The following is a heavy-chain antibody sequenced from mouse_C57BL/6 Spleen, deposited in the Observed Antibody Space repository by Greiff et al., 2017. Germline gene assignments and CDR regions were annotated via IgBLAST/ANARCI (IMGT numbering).Heavy chain of an antibody. J-gene: IGHJ1*03. V-gene: IGHV5-2*01. Sequence: EVQVVESGGGLVQPGESLKLSCESNEYEFPSHDMSWVRNTPEKRLELVAAINSDGGSTYSPDTRERRFIISRDNTTQTLYLQMSSLRAEDTALYYCARLGSSYWYFDVWGTGTTVTVSS. CDR2: INSDGGST. CDR1: EYEFPSHD. D-gene: IGHD1-1*01. CDR3: ARLGSSYWYFDV.